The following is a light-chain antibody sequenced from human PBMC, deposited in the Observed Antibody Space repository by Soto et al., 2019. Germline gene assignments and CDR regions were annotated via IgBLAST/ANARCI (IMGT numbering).Light chain of an antibody. Sequence: DIQMTQSPSTLSGSVGDRVTITCRASQTISSWLAWYQQKPGKAPKLLIYKASTLKSGVPSRFSGSGSGTECTLTISILQPDDFATYYFQQDNSYSEAFGQGTKVDI. CDR3: QQDNSYSEA. CDR1: QTISSW. CDR2: KAS. V-gene: IGKV1-5*03. J-gene: IGKJ1*01.